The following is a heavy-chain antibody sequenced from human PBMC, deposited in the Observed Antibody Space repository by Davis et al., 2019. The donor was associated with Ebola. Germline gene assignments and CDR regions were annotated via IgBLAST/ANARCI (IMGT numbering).Heavy chain of an antibody. CDR3: ASGITIFGVVSNYYYYGMDV. CDR1: GGSFSGYY. J-gene: IGHJ6*02. D-gene: IGHD3-3*01. V-gene: IGHV4-59*12. CDR2: IYYSGTT. Sequence: MPSETLSLTCAVYGGSFSGYYWSWIRQPPGKGLEWIGYIYYSGTTNYNPSLKSRVTISVDKSKNQFSLKLSSVTAADTAVYYCASGITIFGVVSNYYYYGMDVWGQGTTVTVSS.